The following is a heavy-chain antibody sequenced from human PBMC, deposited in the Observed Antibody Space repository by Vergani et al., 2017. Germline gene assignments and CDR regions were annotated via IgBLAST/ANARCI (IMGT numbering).Heavy chain of an antibody. CDR3: ARDQPVMVRGVIIALDY. V-gene: IGHV1-18*01. Sequence: QSQLVQSGDEVKKPGASVKVSCKTSGYSFINYGISWVRQAPGQGLEWMGWISAYNGNTNYAQKLQGRVTMTTDTSTSTAYMELRSLRSDDTAVYYCARDQPVMVRGVIIALDYWGQGTLVTVSS. CDR2: ISAYNGNT. D-gene: IGHD3-10*01. CDR1: GYSFINYG. J-gene: IGHJ4*02.